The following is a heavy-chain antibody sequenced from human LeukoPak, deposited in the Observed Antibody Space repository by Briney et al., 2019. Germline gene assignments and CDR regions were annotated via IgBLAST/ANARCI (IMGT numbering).Heavy chain of an antibody. J-gene: IGHJ4*02. CDR1: GFTFSTYA. CDR3: ARDSGSYYYPGNRFDY. CDR2: ISYDGSNE. D-gene: IGHD1-26*01. Sequence: PAGRSLRLSCTASGFTFSTYAMHWVRQAPGKGLEWVAVISYDGSNEYYADSVKGRFTISRDNSKNTLSLQMNSLRVEDTGVYYCARDSGSYYYPGNRFDYWGQGTLVTVSS. V-gene: IGHV3-30*04.